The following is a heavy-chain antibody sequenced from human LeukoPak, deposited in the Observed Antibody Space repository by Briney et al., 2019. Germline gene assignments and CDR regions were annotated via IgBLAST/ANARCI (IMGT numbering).Heavy chain of an antibody. CDR1: GFTFSSYG. CDR3: AKEGSGYAQDY. Sequence: GGSLRLSCAASGFTFSSYGMHWVRQAPGKGLEWVAVIWYDGSNKYYADSVKGRFTISRDNSKNTLYLQMNSLRAEDTAVYYCAKEGSGYAQDYWGQGTLVTVSS. V-gene: IGHV3-30*02. CDR2: IWYDGSNK. D-gene: IGHD3-3*01. J-gene: IGHJ4*02.